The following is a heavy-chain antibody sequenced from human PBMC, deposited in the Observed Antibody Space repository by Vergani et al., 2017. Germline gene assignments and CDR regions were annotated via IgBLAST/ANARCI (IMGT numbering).Heavy chain of an antibody. CDR3: AVEIAVAGRGDYYGMDV. J-gene: IGHJ6*02. CDR1: GGSFSGYY. Sequence: QVQLQQWGAGLLKPSETLSLTCAVYGGSFSGYYWSWIRQPPGKGLEWIGEINNSGSTNYNPSLKSRVTISVDTSKNQFSLKLSSVTAADTAVYYCAVEIAVAGRGDYYGMDVWGQGTTVTVSS. V-gene: IGHV4-34*01. D-gene: IGHD6-19*01. CDR2: INNSGST.